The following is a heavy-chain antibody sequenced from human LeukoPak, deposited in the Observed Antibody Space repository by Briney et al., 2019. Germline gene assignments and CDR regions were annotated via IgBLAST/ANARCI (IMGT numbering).Heavy chain of an antibody. Sequence: GGSLRLSCAASGFTFSSHSMNWVRQAPGKGLEWVSSISSSSDYKYYADSVKGRFTISRDNAKNSLYLQMDSLRAEDTAVYYCASEIVPRWSSPNLDYWGQGTLVTVSS. V-gene: IGHV3-21*01. CDR2: ISSSSDYK. J-gene: IGHJ4*02. CDR3: ASEIVPRWSSPNLDY. CDR1: GFTFSSHS. D-gene: IGHD2-15*01.